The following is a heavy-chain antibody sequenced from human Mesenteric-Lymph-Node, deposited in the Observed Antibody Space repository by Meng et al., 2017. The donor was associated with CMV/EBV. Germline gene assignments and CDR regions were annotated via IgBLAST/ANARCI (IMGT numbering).Heavy chain of an antibody. J-gene: IGHJ4*02. Sequence: ASVKVSCKASGYTFTGYYMHWVRQAPGQGLEWMGWINPNSGGTNYAQKFQGGVTMTRDTSISTAYMELSRLRSDDTAVYYCARDLGSSGYYYDAYFFDYWGQGTMVTVSS. CDR3: ARDLGSSGYYYDAYFFDY. CDR1: GYTFTGYY. V-gene: IGHV1-2*02. D-gene: IGHD3-22*01. CDR2: INPNSGGT.